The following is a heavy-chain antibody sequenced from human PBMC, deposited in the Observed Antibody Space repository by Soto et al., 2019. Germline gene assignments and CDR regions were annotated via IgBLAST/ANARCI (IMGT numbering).Heavy chain of an antibody. CDR1: GGIFSTYA. J-gene: IGHJ4*02. Sequence: QVQLVQSGAEVKKPGSSVKVSCKASGGIFSTYAISWLRQAPGQGLEWMGGIIPLFGTPNYAQRFQGRVTILADESTSTAYMVLSRLRSEDTAVYYCARDRDDYGSGNYYNRIDFWGQGTLVTVSS. V-gene: IGHV1-69*01. CDR2: IIPLFGTP. D-gene: IGHD3-10*01. CDR3: ARDRDDYGSGNYYNRIDF.